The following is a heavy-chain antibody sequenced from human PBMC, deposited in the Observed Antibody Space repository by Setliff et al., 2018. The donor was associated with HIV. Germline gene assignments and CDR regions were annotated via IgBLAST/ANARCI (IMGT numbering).Heavy chain of an antibody. Sequence: GGSLRLSCAASGFTFTGYAMSWVRQAPGKGLEWVSSISGSGDGAFYADSVKGRFTISRDNSRDTLYLQMISLRAEDTAVYYCARDGIAARWALDYWGQGIVVTVSS. D-gene: IGHD6-6*01. V-gene: IGHV3-23*01. CDR1: GFTFTGYA. CDR3: ARDGIAARWALDY. J-gene: IGHJ4*02. CDR2: ISGSGDGA.